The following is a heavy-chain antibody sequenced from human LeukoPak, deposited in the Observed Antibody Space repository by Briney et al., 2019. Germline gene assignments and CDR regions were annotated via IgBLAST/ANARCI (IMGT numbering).Heavy chain of an antibody. V-gene: IGHV4-59*01. D-gene: IGHD3-16*02. CDR1: GGSIGRYS. J-gene: IGHJ4*02. CDR3: ARGPLHYYLVN. Sequence: PAETQSLTCTVSGGSIGRYSWSWLRQPPGKGLEWLGYIYYSGSSFYNHYNPSLTSRVSISFDTSKSQFSLKLTSVTAEDTAVYYCARGPLHYYLVNWGQGTLVTVSS. CDR2: IYYSGSSFYN.